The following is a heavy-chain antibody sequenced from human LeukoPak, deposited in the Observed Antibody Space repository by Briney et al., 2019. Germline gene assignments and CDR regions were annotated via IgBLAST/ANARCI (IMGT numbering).Heavy chain of an antibody. V-gene: IGHV1-69*05. CDR3: AILRSSSSSGGDNYYYYMDV. J-gene: IGHJ6*03. CDR2: IIPIFGTA. CDR1: GGTFSSYA. D-gene: IGHD6-6*01. Sequence: SVKVSCKASGGTFSSYAISWVRQAPGQGREWMGGIIPIFGTANYAQKLQGRVTITTDESTSTAYMELSTLRSEDTAVYYCAILRSSSSSGGDNYYYYMDVWGKGTTVTVSS.